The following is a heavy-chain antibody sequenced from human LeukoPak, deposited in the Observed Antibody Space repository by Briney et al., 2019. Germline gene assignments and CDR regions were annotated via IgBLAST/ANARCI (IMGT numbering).Heavy chain of an antibody. Sequence: GGSLRLSCAASGFTFNSYWMSWVRQAPGKGLEWVANIKKDGSEKYYVDSVKGRFTISRDNAKNSLYLQMNSLRAEDTAVYYCARVVAAAGNWFDPWGQGTLVTVSS. J-gene: IGHJ5*02. CDR3: ARVVAAAGNWFDP. D-gene: IGHD6-13*01. CDR1: GFTFNSYW. V-gene: IGHV3-7*01. CDR2: IKKDGSEK.